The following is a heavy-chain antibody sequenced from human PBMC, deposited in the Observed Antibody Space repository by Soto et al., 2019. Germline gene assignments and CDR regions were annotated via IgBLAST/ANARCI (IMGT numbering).Heavy chain of an antibody. Sequence: SETLSLTCAVYGGSFSGYYWSWIRQPPGKGLEWIGEINHSGSTNYNPSLKSRVTISVDTSKNQFSLKLSSVTAADTAVYYCARVLTRSGEAVADYWGQGTLVTVSS. CDR3: ARVLTRSGEAVADY. CDR2: INHSGST. D-gene: IGHD6-19*01. CDR1: GGSFSGYY. J-gene: IGHJ4*02. V-gene: IGHV4-34*01.